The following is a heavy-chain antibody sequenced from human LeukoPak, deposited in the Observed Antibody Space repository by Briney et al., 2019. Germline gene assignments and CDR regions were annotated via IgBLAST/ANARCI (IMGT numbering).Heavy chain of an antibody. CDR3: ALWKIAVAEVEY. J-gene: IGHJ4*02. V-gene: IGHV4-59*01. CDR1: GGSINSYY. D-gene: IGHD6-19*01. CDR2: IYYSGST. Sequence: SETLSLTCTVSGGSINSYYWSWIRQPPGKGLEWIGYIYYSGSTNYNPSLKSRVTISVDTSKNQFSLKLSSVTAADTAVYYCALWKIAVAEVEYWGQGTQVTVSS.